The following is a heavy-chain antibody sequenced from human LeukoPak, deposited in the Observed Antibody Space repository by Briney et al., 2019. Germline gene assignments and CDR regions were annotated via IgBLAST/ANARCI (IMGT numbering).Heavy chain of an antibody. CDR2: INPNSGGT. V-gene: IGHV1-2*02. J-gene: IGHJ5*02. Sequence: GASVKVSCKTSGYTFSDYYIHWVRQAPGQGLEWMGWINPNSGGTNYAQKLQGRVTVTTDTSTSTAYMELRSLRSDDTAVYYCARVLGGVPNWFDPWGQGTLVTVSS. CDR3: ARVLGGVPNWFDP. CDR1: GYTFSDYY. D-gene: IGHD3-3*01.